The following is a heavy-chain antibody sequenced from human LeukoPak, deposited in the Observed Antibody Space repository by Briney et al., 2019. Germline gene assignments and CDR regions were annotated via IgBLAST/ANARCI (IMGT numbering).Heavy chain of an antibody. CDR2: IYYSGST. V-gene: IGHV4-31*03. D-gene: IGHD1-7*01. CDR3: ARGTGTTRQYYYGMDV. J-gene: IGHJ6*02. CDR1: GGSISSGGYY. Sequence: SQTLSLTCTVSGGSISSGGYYWSWIRQHPGKGLESIGSIYYSGSTYYNPSLKSRVTISVDTSKNQFSLKLSSVTAADTAVYYCARGTGTTRQYYYGMDVWGQGTTVTVSS.